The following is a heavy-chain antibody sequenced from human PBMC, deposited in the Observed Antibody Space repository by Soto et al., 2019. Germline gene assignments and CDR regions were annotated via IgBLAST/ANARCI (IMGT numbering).Heavy chain of an antibody. CDR2: ISYDGSNK. CDR1: GFTFSSCG. CDR3: ANRYSGGWYYLDY. D-gene: IGHD6-19*01. V-gene: IGHV3-30*18. Sequence: QVQLVESGGGVVQPGTSLRLSCAASGFTFSSCGMHWVRQAPGKGLEWVAVISYDGSNKYYADSVKGRFTISRDNSKNTLYLQMNSLRTEDTAVCYCANRYSGGWYYLDYWGQGTLVTVSS. J-gene: IGHJ4*02.